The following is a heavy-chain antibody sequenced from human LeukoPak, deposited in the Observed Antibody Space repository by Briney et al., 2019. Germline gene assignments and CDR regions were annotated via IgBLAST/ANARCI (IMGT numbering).Heavy chain of an antibody. V-gene: IGHV4-61*02. CDR3: ATSRHSSSLKNAFDI. CDR1: GGSISSGSYY. D-gene: IGHD6-13*01. CDR2: IYTSGST. J-gene: IGHJ3*02. Sequence: SQTLSLTCTVSGGSISSGSYYWSWIRQPAGKGLEWIGRIYTSGSTNYNPSLKSRVTISVDTSKNQFSLKLSSVTAADTAVYYCATSRHSSSLKNAFDIWGQGTMVTVSS.